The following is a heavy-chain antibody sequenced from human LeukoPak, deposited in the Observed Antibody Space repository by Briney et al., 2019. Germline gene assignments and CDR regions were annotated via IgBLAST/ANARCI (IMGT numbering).Heavy chain of an antibody. Sequence: GGSLRLSCAASGFTFSNYWMSWVRQAPGTGLEWVSNINEDGGETYYVDSVKGRFSISRDNAKNSLYLQMNSLRAEDTAVYYCARDRGSNYGGAFDYWGQGTLVTVSS. CDR1: GFTFSNYW. CDR2: INEDGGET. J-gene: IGHJ4*02. D-gene: IGHD4-11*01. V-gene: IGHV3-7*01. CDR3: ARDRGSNYGGAFDY.